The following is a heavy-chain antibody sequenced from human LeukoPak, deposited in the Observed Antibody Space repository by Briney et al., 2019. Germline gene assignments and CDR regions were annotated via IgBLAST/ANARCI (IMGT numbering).Heavy chain of an antibody. CDR3: ATVTRGSGSYYSPKAGTGAFDI. J-gene: IGHJ3*02. D-gene: IGHD3-10*01. CDR2: IYHSGST. CDR1: GGSISSGGYS. V-gene: IGHV4-30-2*01. Sequence: ASETVSLTCAVSGGSISSGGYSWSWIRQPPGKGLEWIGYIYHSGSTYYNPSLKSRVTISVDRSKNQFSLKLSSVTAADTAVYYCATVTRGSGSYYSPKAGTGAFDIWGQGTMVTVSS.